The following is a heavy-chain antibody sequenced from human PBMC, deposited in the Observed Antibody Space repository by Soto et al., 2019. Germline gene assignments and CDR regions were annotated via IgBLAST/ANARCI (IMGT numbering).Heavy chain of an antibody. Sequence: PGGSLRLSCAASGFTFSRYGMHWVRQAPGKGLEWVAVIWYDGSNKYYADSVKGRFTISRDNSKNTQYLQMNSMRAEDTAVYYCARDVYSSGWYRGYYYYGMDVWGPGTTVTVAS. V-gene: IGHV3-33*01. J-gene: IGHJ6*02. D-gene: IGHD6-19*01. CDR1: GFTFSRYG. CDR2: IWYDGSNK. CDR3: ARDVYSSGWYRGYYYYGMDV.